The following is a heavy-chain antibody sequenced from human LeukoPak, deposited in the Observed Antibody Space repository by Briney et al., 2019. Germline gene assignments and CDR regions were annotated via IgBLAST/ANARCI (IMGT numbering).Heavy chain of an antibody. CDR3: AKDGEKYGSPWDFDY. V-gene: IGHV3-23*01. D-gene: IGHD6-6*01. Sequence: GGSLRLSCAASGFTFSTYAMIWVRQAPGKGLEWVSGISGSGAGTYYADSVKGRFTISRVNSKNTLFLQMNSLRAEDTAVYYCAKDGEKYGSPWDFDYWGQGTLVTVSS. J-gene: IGHJ4*02. CDR2: ISGSGAGT. CDR1: GFTFSTYA.